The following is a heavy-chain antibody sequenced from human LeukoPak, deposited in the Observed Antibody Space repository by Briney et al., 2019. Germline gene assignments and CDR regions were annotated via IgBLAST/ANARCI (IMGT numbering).Heavy chain of an antibody. J-gene: IGHJ3*02. CDR2: ISSSGSTI. V-gene: IGHV3-11*01. D-gene: IGHD6-13*01. Sequence: GGSLRLSCAASGFTFSDYYMSWIRQAPGKGLEWVSYISSSGSTIYYADSVKGRFTISRDNAKNSLYLRMNSLRAEDTAVYYCARKSYSSSWFAFDIWGQGTMVTVSS. CDR3: ARKSYSSSWFAFDI. CDR1: GFTFSDYY.